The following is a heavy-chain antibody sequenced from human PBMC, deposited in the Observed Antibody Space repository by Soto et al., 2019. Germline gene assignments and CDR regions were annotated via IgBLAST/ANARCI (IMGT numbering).Heavy chain of an antibody. CDR2: IKRDGSET. CDR1: GFTFSNYW. D-gene: IGHD2-8*02. J-gene: IGHJ3*02. Sequence: EVQLVESGGGLVQSGGSLRLSCVASGFTFSNYWMTWVRQAPGKGLEWVANIKRDGSETYLVESVRGRFTISRDNAKNSLYRRMNSVRAEDTAVYYCAKDDNYCAGGICYDVFDIWGQGTMVTVSS. CDR3: AKDDNYCAGGICYDVFDI. V-gene: IGHV3-7*05.